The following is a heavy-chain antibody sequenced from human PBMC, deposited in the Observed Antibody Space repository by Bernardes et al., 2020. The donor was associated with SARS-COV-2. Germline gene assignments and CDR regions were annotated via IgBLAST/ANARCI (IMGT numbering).Heavy chain of an antibody. Sequence: GGSLRRSCLASGFMFSNYSMNWVRQAPGKGLEWVSSLDKTSTYIYYADSLKGRVTISRDNAKNSLYLQINSLRDEDTAVYYCAKGTRMGGAGYDYWGQGTLVTVSS. CDR2: LDKTSTYI. J-gene: IGHJ4*02. CDR3: AKGTRMGGAGYDY. CDR1: GFMFSNYS. D-gene: IGHD6-13*01. V-gene: IGHV3-21*06.